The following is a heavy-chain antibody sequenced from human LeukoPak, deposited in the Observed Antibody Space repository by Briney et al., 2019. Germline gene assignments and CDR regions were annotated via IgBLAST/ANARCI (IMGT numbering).Heavy chain of an antibody. CDR2: IYYSGST. D-gene: IGHD2-15*01. J-gene: IGHJ4*02. CDR3: ARLVVAATYYCDY. Sequence: PSETLSLTRTVSGGSISIYYWSWIRPPPRKGLERSGYIYYSGSTNYNPSHKSRVTTPVDTSKNQFSLKLSSVTAAATAVYYCARLVVAATYYCDYWGQGTLVTVSS. V-gene: IGHV4-59*13. CDR1: GGSISIYY.